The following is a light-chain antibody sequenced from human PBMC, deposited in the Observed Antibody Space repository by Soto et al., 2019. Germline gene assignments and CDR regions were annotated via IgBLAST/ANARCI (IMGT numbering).Light chain of an antibody. CDR3: QQFGQRLT. V-gene: IGKV3-20*01. CDR1: QSVNGNY. J-gene: IGKJ4*01. Sequence: EIVFTQSPGTLSLSPGDRATLSCRASQSVNGNYLAWYQQKPGQAPRLLIYAASRRITGIPDRFSGSGSGTDFTLTISRLEPEDFAVYYCQQFGQRLTFGGGTKVDIK. CDR2: AAS.